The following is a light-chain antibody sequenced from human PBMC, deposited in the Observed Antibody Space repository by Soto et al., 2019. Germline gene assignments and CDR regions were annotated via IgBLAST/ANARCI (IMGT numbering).Light chain of an antibody. CDR2: KTS. J-gene: IGKJ5*01. CDR1: ESLVYSDGNIY. V-gene: IGKV2-30*01. Sequence: VVMTQSPLSLPVTLVQPASISRRSSESLVYSDGNIYLTWFQQRPGQSPRRLIYKTSNRDSGVPDRFSGSGSGTDFTLKISRVEAEDVGVYYCMQGTHWPLTFGQGTRLEIK. CDR3: MQGTHWPLT.